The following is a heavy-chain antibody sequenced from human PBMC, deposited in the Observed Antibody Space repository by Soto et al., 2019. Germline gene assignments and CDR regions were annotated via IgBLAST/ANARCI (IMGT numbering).Heavy chain of an antibody. Sequence: RASVKVSCKASGGTFSSYAISWVRQAPGQGLEWMGGIIPIFGTANYAQKFQGRVTITADKSTSTAYMELSSLRSEHTAVYYCVEGYSYGSDYWGQGTLVTVSS. D-gene: IGHD5-18*01. CDR2: IIPIFGTA. CDR1: GGTFSSYA. J-gene: IGHJ4*02. V-gene: IGHV1-69*06. CDR3: VEGYSYGSDY.